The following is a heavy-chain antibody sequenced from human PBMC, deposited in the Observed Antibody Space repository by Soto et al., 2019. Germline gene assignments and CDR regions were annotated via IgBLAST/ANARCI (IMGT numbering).Heavy chain of an antibody. V-gene: IGHV3-74*01. J-gene: IGHJ3*01. D-gene: IGHD2-21*02. CDR1: GFTFSYYW. CDR2: IHSDGSST. CDR3: ARGDTGAFDL. Sequence: EVQLVESEGGLVQPGGSLRLSCAASGFTFSYYWMHWVRQAPGQGLVWVSRIHSDGSSTTYADSVKGRSTISRDNAKNTLYLQMNSLRAEDTAVYYCARGDTGAFDLWGQGTMVTVSS.